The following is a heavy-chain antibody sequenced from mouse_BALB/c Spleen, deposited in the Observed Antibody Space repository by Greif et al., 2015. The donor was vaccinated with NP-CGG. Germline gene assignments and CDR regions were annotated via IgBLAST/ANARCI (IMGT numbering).Heavy chain of an antibody. D-gene: IGHD2-4*01. CDR2: IYPGSGST. Sequence: VKLQESGPELVKPGASVKMSCKASGYTFTDYVISWVKQRTGQGLEWIGEIYPGSGSTYYNEKFKGKATLTADKSSNTAYMQLSSLTSEDSAVYFCARIDYDWYFDVWGAGTTVTVSS. CDR1: GYTFTDYV. J-gene: IGHJ1*01. V-gene: IGHV1-77*01. CDR3: ARIDYDWYFDV.